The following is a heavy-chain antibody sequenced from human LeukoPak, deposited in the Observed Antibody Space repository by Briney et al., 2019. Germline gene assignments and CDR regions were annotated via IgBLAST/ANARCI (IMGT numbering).Heavy chain of an antibody. CDR3: ARLLGDCSGGSCYFFDY. CDR1: GGSISSSNYY. V-gene: IGHV4-39*01. Sequence: PSETLSLTCTASGGSISSSNYYWGWIRQPPGKGLEWIGNIYYSGSTYYNPSLKSRVAISVDTSKNQLSLKLSSVTAADTAVYYCARLLGDCSGGSCYFFDYWGQGTLVTVSS. J-gene: IGHJ4*02. CDR2: IYYSGST. D-gene: IGHD2-15*01.